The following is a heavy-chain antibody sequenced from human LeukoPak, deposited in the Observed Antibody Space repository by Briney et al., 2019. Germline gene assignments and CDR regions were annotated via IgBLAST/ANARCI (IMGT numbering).Heavy chain of an antibody. CDR2: INHSGST. J-gene: IGHJ4*02. D-gene: IGHD5-18*01. CDR3: AVAGYGRRFDN. V-gene: IGHV4-34*01. CDR1: GGSFTGYY. Sequence: PSETPSLTCAVYGGSFTGYYWSWIRQPPGKGLEWIGEINHSGSTNYNPSLKSRVTKSVDMSKNQFSLKLSSVTAADAAMYYCAVAGYGRRFDNWGQGTLVTVSS.